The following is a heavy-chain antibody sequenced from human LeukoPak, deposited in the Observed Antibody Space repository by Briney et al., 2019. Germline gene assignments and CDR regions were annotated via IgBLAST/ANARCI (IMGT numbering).Heavy chain of an antibody. CDR3: ARHSPIFWDFDY. Sequence: SETLSLTCTVSGGSISSYYWSWIRQPLGKGLEWIGYIYYSGSTSYNPSLKSRVTISVDTSKNQFSLELTSVTAADTAVYYCARHSPIFWDFDYWGQGTLVTVSS. D-gene: IGHD3-3*01. V-gene: IGHV4-59*08. CDR1: GGSISSYY. CDR2: IYYSGST. J-gene: IGHJ4*02.